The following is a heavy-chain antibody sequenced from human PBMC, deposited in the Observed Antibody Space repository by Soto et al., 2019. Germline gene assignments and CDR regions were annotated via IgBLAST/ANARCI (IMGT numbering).Heavy chain of an antibody. CDR3: ARGNHWGQRLWFFDL. CDR2: IIPIFGTV. V-gene: IGHV1-69*12. CDR1: GGTFSNYP. Sequence: QVQLVQSGAEVKKPGSSVKVSCKASGGTFSNYPISWVRQAPGQGLEWMGGIIPIFGTVNYAQKFQARVPITADESTSTAYMELSSLRSDDAAVYYCARGNHWGQRLWFFDLRGRGTLVTFSS. D-gene: IGHD5-12*01. J-gene: IGHJ2*01.